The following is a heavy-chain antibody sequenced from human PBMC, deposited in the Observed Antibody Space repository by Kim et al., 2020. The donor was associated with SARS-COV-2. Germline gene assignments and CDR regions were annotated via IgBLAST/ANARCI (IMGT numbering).Heavy chain of an antibody. J-gene: IGHJ2*01. V-gene: IGHV3-30-3*01. CDR2: ISYDGSNK. D-gene: IGHD4-4*01. CDR1: GFTFSSYA. Sequence: GGSLRLSCAASGFTFSSYAMHWVRQAPGKGLEWVAVISYDGSNKYYADSVKGRFTISRDNSKNTLYLQINSLRAEDTAVYYCARDFATFDYSIGGGGYFDLWGRGTLVTVSS. CDR3: ARDFATFDYSIGGGGYFDL.